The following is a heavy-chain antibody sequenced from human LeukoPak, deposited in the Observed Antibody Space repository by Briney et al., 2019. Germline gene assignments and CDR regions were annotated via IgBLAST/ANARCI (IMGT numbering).Heavy chain of an antibody. CDR2: ISGSGGGT. V-gene: IGHV3-23*01. D-gene: IGHD2-15*01. CDR3: ARRALVVATSYWYFDL. CDR1: GFTFSSYA. J-gene: IGHJ2*01. Sequence: GGSLRLSCAASGFTFSSYAMSWVRQAPGKGLEWDSGISGSGGGTFYADSVEGRFTISRDNSQNTLYLQINSLRAEDTAVYSCARRALVVATSYWYFDLWGRGTLVTVSS.